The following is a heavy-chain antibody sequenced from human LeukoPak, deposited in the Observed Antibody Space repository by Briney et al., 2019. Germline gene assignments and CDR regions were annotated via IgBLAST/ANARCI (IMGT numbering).Heavy chain of an antibody. CDR3: ARVGTRGMDV. Sequence: SETLSLTCTVSGGSISSYYWGWIRQPPGKGLKWIGSIYYSGSTYYNPSLKSRVTISVDTSKNQFSLKLSSVTAADTAVYYCARVGTRGMDVWGQGTTVTVSS. CDR1: GGSISSYY. V-gene: IGHV4-39*07. J-gene: IGHJ6*02. CDR2: IYYSGST.